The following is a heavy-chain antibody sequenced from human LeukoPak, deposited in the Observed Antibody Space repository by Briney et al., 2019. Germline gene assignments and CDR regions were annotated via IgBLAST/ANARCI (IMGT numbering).Heavy chain of an antibody. CDR3: TRVGYIDEGIDY. CDR2: IKQDGSKK. Sequence: GGSLRLSCAASGFTFTSYSMNWVRQAPGKGLEWVANIKQDGSKKSYVDSVKGRFTISRDNARNSLYLQMNSLRAEDTAIYYCTRVGYIDEGIDYWGQGTLVTVSS. CDR1: GFTFTSYS. J-gene: IGHJ4*02. D-gene: IGHD5-24*01. V-gene: IGHV3-7*04.